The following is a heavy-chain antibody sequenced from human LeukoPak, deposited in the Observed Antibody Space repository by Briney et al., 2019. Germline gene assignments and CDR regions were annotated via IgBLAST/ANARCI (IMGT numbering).Heavy chain of an antibody. CDR3: ASHRGGATVLFDY. D-gene: IGHD1-26*01. V-gene: IGHV1-69*13. Sequence: ASVKVSCKASGRTFISYAISWVRQAPGQGLEWMGGIIPIFGTANYAQKFQGRVTITADESTSTAYMELSSLRSEDTAVYYCASHRGGATVLFDYWGQGTLVTVSS. J-gene: IGHJ4*02. CDR2: IIPIFGTA. CDR1: GRTFISYA.